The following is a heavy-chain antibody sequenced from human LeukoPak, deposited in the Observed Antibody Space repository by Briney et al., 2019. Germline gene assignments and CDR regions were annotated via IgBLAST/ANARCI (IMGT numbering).Heavy chain of an antibody. J-gene: IGHJ5*02. Sequence: PQASVKVSCKASGYTFTSYGISWVRQAPGQGLEWMGWISAYNGNTNYAQKLQGRVTMTTDTSTSTAYMELRSLRSDDTAMYYCAREVSGGVAIPSKERMPRGDRGVFDPWGQGTLVTVSS. D-gene: IGHD3-3*01. CDR2: ISAYNGNT. V-gene: IGHV1-18*01. CDR1: GYTFTSYG. CDR3: AREVSGGVAIPSKERMPRGDRGVFDP.